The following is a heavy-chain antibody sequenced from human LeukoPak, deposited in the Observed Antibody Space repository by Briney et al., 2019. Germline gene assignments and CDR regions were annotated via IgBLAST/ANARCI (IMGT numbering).Heavy chain of an antibody. CDR1: GFSLSTSGVG. D-gene: IGHD3/OR15-3a*01. V-gene: IGHV4-30-2*01. Sequence: LVKPTQTLTLTCTFSGFSLSTSGVGVGWIRQPPGKGLEWIGYIYHSGSTYYNPSLKSRVTISVDRSKNQFSLKLSSVTAADTAMYYCARVTGGMGLVDYWGQGTLVTVSS. CDR3: ARVTGGMGLVDY. J-gene: IGHJ4*02. CDR2: IYHSGST.